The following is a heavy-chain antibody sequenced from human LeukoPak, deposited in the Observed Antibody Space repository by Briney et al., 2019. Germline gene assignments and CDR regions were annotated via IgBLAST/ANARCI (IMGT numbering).Heavy chain of an antibody. J-gene: IGHJ4*02. CDR3: ARSSGTNYFDN. CDR1: GFTFSSYA. V-gene: IGHV3-23*01. Sequence: PGGSLRLSCAASGFTFSSYAMGWVRQAPGKGLEWVSTIGASGGSTHYADSVKGRFTMSRDNSKNTLYLQVNTLRAEDTAVYYCARSSGTNYFDNWGQGTLITVSS. CDR2: IGASGGST. D-gene: IGHD1-26*01.